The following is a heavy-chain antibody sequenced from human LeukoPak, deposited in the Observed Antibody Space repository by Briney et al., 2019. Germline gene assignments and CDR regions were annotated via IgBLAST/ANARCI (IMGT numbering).Heavy chain of an antibody. CDR1: GGTFSSYA. V-gene: IGHV1-69*13. J-gene: IGHJ4*02. Sequence: ASVKVSCKASGGTFSSYAISWVRQAPGQGLEWMGGIIPIFGTANYAQKFQGRVTITADESTSTAYIELSSLRSEDTAVYYCARSSPLLYGGHFDYWGQGTLVTVSS. CDR2: IIPIFGTA. D-gene: IGHD2-2*02. CDR3: ARSSPLLYGGHFDY.